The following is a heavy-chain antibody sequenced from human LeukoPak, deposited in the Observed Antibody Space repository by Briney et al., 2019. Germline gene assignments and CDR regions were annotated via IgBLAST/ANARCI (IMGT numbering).Heavy chain of an antibody. CDR1: GFTFRSYG. CDR3: AKALGGYDFDY. J-gene: IGHJ4*02. D-gene: IGHD3-16*01. CDR2: LSGSGGST. V-gene: IGHV3-23*01. Sequence: GGSLRLSCAASGFTFRSYGMSWVRQAPGKGLEWVSSLSGSGGSTYYADSVKGRFTISRDNSENTLFLHVNSLRAEDTAVYYCAKALGGYDFDYWGQGTLVTVSS.